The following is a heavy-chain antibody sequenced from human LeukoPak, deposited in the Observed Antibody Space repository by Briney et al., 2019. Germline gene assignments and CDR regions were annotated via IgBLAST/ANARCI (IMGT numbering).Heavy chain of an antibody. V-gene: IGHV3-21*01. D-gene: IGHD3-10*01. CDR3: ARDFGDYYEY. CDR1: GFTFSSYS. CDR2: TDSSGSYR. Sequence: GGSLRLSCAASGFTFSSYSMNWVRQAPGKGLEWVASTDSSGSYRYYADSVKGRFTISRDNAKNSLYLQMNSLRAEDTAVYYCARDFGDYYEYWAREPWSPSPQ. J-gene: IGHJ4*02.